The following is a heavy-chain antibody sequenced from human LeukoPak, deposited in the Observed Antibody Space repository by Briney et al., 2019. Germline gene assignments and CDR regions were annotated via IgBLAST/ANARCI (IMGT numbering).Heavy chain of an antibody. CDR2: ISYDGSKT. CDR1: GITFSSNV. Sequence: PGGSLRLSCAASGITFSSNVMYWVRQAPGKGLEWVAVISYDGSKTYYADSVKGRFAISRDNSKDTLYLQMNNLRTEDTAVYYCAKDGPPVIGSSLTRGAYDTWGQGTMVTVSS. D-gene: IGHD2-21*01. V-gene: IGHV3-30*09. J-gene: IGHJ3*02. CDR3: AKDGPPVIGSSLTRGAYDT.